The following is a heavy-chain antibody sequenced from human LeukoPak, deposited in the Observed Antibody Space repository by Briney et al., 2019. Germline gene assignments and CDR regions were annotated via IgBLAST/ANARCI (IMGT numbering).Heavy chain of an antibody. CDR3: ANDEGVRGQRFRSSWFGVYYYYMDV. CDR2: IRYDGSNK. Sequence: GGSLRLSCAASGFTFSSYWMSWVRQAPGKGLEWVAFIRYDGSNKYYADSVKGRFTISRDNSKNTLYLQMNSLRAEDTAVYYCANDEGVRGQRFRSSWFGVYYYYMDVWGKGTTVTISS. V-gene: IGHV3-30*02. D-gene: IGHD3-10*01. J-gene: IGHJ6*03. CDR1: GFTFSSYW.